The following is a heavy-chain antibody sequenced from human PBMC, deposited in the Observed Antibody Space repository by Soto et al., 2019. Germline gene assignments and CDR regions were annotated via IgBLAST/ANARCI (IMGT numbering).Heavy chain of an antibody. Sequence: GESLKISCKGAGYSFTTYWIGWVRQTPGKGLEGMGIIYPRDSDTRYSPSFQGQVTISADKSIRTAYLKWSSLKASDTAMYYCARLSPRGWQLTQVFAYWGQAPRVTISS. V-gene: IGHV5-51*01. CDR3: ARLSPRGWQLTQVFAY. CDR2: IYPRDSDT. D-gene: IGHD1-1*01. CDR1: GYSFTTYW. J-gene: IGHJ4*02.